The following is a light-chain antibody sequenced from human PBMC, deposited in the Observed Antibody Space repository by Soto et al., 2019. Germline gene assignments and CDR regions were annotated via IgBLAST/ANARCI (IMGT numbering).Light chain of an antibody. CDR3: QTWGTGILV. Sequence: QSVLTQSPSASASLGASVKLTCTLSSRQSSYAIAWHQQQPEKGPRYLMKLNSDGRHTKGDGIPDRFSGSSSGTERYLTISSLQSEDEADYYCQTWGTGILVFGGGTKLTVL. J-gene: IGLJ2*01. CDR2: LNSDGRH. CDR1: SRQSSYA. V-gene: IGLV4-69*01.